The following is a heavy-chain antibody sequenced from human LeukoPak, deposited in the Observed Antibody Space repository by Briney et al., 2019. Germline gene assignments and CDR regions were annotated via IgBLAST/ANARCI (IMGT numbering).Heavy chain of an antibody. CDR2: ISGNGINT. V-gene: IGHV3-23*01. CDR1: GFTFNIYA. D-gene: IGHD3-16*01. Sequence: PGGSLRLSCATSGFTFNIYAMNWVRQAPGKGLEWVSIISGNGINTYYADSVKGRFTISRDDSKNTLYLQMNSLRADDMAIYYCARGVSDWGQGTLVTVAS. CDR3: ARGVSD. J-gene: IGHJ4*02.